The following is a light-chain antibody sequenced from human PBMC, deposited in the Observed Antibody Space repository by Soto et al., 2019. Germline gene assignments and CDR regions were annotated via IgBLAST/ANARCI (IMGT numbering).Light chain of an antibody. CDR2: LGS. Sequence: DIVMTQSPLSLVVTPGEPASISCRSSQSLLNNNGYNYLDWYLQKPGQSPQLLIYLGSSRASGVPARFSGSGSGIDFTLTISRVEAEDVGFYYCMQALQAPLTFGQGTRVEIK. V-gene: IGKV2-28*01. CDR1: QSLLNNNGYNY. CDR3: MQALQAPLT. J-gene: IGKJ1*01.